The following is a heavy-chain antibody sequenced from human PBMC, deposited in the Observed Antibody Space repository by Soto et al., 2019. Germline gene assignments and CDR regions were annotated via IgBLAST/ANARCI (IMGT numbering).Heavy chain of an antibody. D-gene: IGHD2-15*01. CDR3: ARDRYCSGGSCYSGYYYMDV. Sequence: EVQLVASGGGLVQPGGSLRLSCAASGFTFSSYWMHWVRQAPGKGLVWVSRINSDGSSTSYADSVKGRFTISRDNAKNTLYLQMNSLRAEDTAVYYCARDRYCSGGSCYSGYYYMDVWGKGTTVTVSS. CDR1: GFTFSSYW. CDR2: INSDGSST. J-gene: IGHJ6*03. V-gene: IGHV3-74*01.